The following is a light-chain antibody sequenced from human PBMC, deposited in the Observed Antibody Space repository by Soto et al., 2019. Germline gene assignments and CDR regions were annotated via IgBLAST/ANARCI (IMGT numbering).Light chain of an antibody. CDR2: GAS. V-gene: IGKV3-15*01. CDR1: QSVDSK. Sequence: EIVMTQSPATLSVSPGERATLSCRASQSVDSKLAWYQQQPGRGPSLLIYGASSRATGIPARFSGSGSGTEFTLTISSLQSEDFAVYYCQHYSTWLWTFGQGTKVEIK. CDR3: QHYSTWLWT. J-gene: IGKJ1*01.